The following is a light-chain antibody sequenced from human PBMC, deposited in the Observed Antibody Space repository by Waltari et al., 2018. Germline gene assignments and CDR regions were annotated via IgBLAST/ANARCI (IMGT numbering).Light chain of an antibody. CDR2: RSD. Sequence: QSVLTQPPSASGTPGQRVTISCTGSSSKIGGNVVNWYQQLPGKAPTLLIYRSDLRPSGVPDRFSGSKSGTSASLAISGLQSADEGDYYCAAWDDSLHGHWVFGGGTKVTVL. CDR1: SSKIGGNV. V-gene: IGLV1-44*01. CDR3: AAWDDSLHGHWV. J-gene: IGLJ3*02.